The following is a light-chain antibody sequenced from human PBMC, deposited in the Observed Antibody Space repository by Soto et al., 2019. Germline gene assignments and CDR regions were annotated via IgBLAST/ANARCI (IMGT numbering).Light chain of an antibody. CDR3: SSYTSSSTNYV. J-gene: IGLJ1*01. Sequence: QSALTQPASVSGSPGQSITISCTGTSSDVGGYNYVSWYQQHPGKAPNLMIYEVSNRPSGVSNRFSGSKSGNTASLTISGLQAEAEADYYCSSYTSSSTNYVFGTGTKLTVL. CDR2: EVS. V-gene: IGLV2-14*01. CDR1: SSDVGGYNY.